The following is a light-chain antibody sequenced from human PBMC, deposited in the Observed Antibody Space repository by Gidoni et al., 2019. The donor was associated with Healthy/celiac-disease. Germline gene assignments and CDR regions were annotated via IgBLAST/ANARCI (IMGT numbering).Light chain of an antibody. J-gene: IGKJ1*01. CDR2: GAS. CDR1: QSVSSN. Sequence: EIVMTQSPATLPVSPGERATLSCRASQSVSSNLAWYQQKPGQAPRLLIYGASTRATGIPARFSGSGSGTEFTLTISSLQSEDFAVYYCQQYNNWPPTFGQXTKVEIK. CDR3: QQYNNWPPT. V-gene: IGKV3-15*01.